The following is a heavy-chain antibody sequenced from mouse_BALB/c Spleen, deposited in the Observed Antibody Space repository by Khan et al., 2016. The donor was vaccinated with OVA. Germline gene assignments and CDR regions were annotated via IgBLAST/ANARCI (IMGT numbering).Heavy chain of an antibody. CDR2: IWGDGST. Sequence: QVQLKESGPGLVAPSQTLSITCTVSGFSLTGYSVNWVRQPPGKGLEWLGMIWGDGSTDYNSGLKSRLSISKDNSKSQVFLKMNSLQTDDTARYYCASAYYYGRALDYWGQGTSGTVSS. V-gene: IGHV2-6-7*01. J-gene: IGHJ4*01. CDR1: GFSLTGYS. CDR3: ASAYYYGRALDY. D-gene: IGHD1-1*01.